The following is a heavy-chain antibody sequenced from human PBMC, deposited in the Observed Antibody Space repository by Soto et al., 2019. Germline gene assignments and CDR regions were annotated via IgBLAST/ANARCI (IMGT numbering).Heavy chain of an antibody. J-gene: IGHJ6*02. Sequence: EVQLVESGGGLVQPGGSLRLSCVDSGFTFSSYWMSWVRQAPVKGLEWVGNIKQDGSEENYVDSLKGRFTISRDNAKNSRYLQMHSLRAEDTAVYYCARIAATGRGWDVWGQGTTVVVSS. CDR3: ARIAATGRGWDV. V-gene: IGHV3-7*01. CDR2: IKQDGSEE. D-gene: IGHD6-13*01. CDR1: GFTFSSYW.